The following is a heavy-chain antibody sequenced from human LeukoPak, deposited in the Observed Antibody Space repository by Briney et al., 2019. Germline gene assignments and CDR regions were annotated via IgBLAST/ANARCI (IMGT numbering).Heavy chain of an antibody. V-gene: IGHV3-23*01. J-gene: IGHJ4*02. CDR1: GFTFSSYA. Sequence: GGSLRLSCAASGFTFSSYAMSWVRQAPGKGLEWVSAISGSGGSTYYADSVKGRFTISRDNSKNTLFLQMNSLRAEDTAVYYCAKDWGVMKFFDYWGRGTLVTVSS. CDR3: AKDWGVMKFFDY. CDR2: ISGSGGST. D-gene: IGHD3-16*01.